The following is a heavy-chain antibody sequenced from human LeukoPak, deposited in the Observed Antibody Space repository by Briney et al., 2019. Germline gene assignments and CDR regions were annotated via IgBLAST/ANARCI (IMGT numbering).Heavy chain of an antibody. J-gene: IGHJ4*02. D-gene: IGHD3-22*01. V-gene: IGHV3-48*01. Sequence: GRSLRLSCAASGFTFSSYSMNWVRQAPGKGLEWVSYISSSSSTIYYADSVKGRFTISRDNAKNSLYLQMNSLRAEDTAVYYCARVLHKRNYDSSVYYGYWGQGTLVTVSS. CDR2: ISSSSSTI. CDR3: ARVLHKRNYDSSVYYGY. CDR1: GFTFSSYS.